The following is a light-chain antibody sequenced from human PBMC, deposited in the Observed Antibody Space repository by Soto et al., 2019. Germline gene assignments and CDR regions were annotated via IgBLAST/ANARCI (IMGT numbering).Light chain of an antibody. CDR3: QHYGSNSGA. CDR2: DAS. J-gene: IGKJ1*01. V-gene: IGKV3-20*01. CDR1: ESVVSSY. Sequence: EIVLTQSSGTLSLSPGERATLSCRATESVVSSYLAWYQLKPGQAPRLLIYDASSRATGIPDRFSGSGSGTEFTLTISRLEPEDFAAYYCQHYGSNSGAFGQGTKVDIK.